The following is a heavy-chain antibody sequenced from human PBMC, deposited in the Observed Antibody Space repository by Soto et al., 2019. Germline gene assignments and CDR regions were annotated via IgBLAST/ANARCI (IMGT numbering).Heavy chain of an antibody. CDR3: ARGGAYGDYRSDY. V-gene: IGHV3-74*01. CDR2: INSDGSHT. D-gene: IGHD4-17*01. J-gene: IGHJ4*02. Sequence: EVQLVESGGGLAQPGGSLRLSCAASGFNFSIYWMHWVRQAPGKGLVWVSRINSDGSHTDYADSVKGRFTISRDNANKTLYLQINSLGAADTAVFYCARGGAYGDYRSDYWGQGTLVTVSS. CDR1: GFNFSIYW.